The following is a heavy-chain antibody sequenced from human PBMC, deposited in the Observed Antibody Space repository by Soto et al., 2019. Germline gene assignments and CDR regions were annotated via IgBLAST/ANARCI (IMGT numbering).Heavy chain of an antibody. CDR3: ARRSSGFGELFDY. CDR1: GFSLSSSGVG. D-gene: IGHD3-10*01. CDR2: IYWDDDK. J-gene: IGHJ4*02. V-gene: IGHV2-5*02. Sequence: QITLKESGPTLVKPTQTLTLTCFFSGFSLSSSGVGVGWIRQPPGKALEWLALIYWDDDKHYSPSLKTRLTLTKDTSTNQVVLTLTNVDPVDTGTYYCARRSSGFGELFDYWGQGTLVTVSS.